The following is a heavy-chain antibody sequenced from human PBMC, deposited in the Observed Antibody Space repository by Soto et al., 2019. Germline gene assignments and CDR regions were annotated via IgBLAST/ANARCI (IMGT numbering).Heavy chain of an antibody. CDR3: ARGRLLPEEGGNWFDP. CDR1: GGTFSSYA. D-gene: IGHD2-15*01. J-gene: IGHJ5*02. CDR2: NIPIFGTA. V-gene: IGHV1-69*01. Sequence: QVQLVQSGAEVKKPGSSVKVSCKASGGTFSSYAISWVRQAPGQGLEWMGGNIPIFGTANYAQKFQGRVTITADESTSTAYMELSSLRSEDTAVYYGARGRLLPEEGGNWFDPWGQGTLVTVSS.